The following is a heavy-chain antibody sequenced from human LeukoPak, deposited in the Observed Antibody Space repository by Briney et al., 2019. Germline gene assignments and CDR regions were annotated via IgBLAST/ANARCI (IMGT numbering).Heavy chain of an antibody. CDR3: ARQVVVPAAMISNWFDP. CDR1: GGSISSSSYF. D-gene: IGHD2-2*01. CDR2: IYYSGST. Sequence: SETLSLTCTVSGGSISSSSYFWGWIRQPPGKGLEWIGSIYYSGSTYYNPSLKSRVTISVDTSKNQFSLKLSSVTAADTAVYYCARQVVVPAAMISNWFDPWGQGTLVTVSS. J-gene: IGHJ5*02. V-gene: IGHV4-39*01.